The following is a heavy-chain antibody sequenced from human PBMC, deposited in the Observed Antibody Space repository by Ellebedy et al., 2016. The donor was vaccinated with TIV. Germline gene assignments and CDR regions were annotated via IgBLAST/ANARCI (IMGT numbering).Heavy chain of an antibody. Sequence: AASVKVSCNASGYTFTNYDIDWVRQATGQGLEWMGWMNPNSGKTGYAQKFQGRVTMTRDTSINTAYMDLIRLGIDDTAVYYCARGSTGVAVAGTEYDYWGQGTLVTVSS. CDR2: MNPNSGKT. CDR3: ARGSTGVAVAGTEYDY. CDR1: GYTFTNYD. V-gene: IGHV1-8*02. J-gene: IGHJ4*02. D-gene: IGHD6-19*01.